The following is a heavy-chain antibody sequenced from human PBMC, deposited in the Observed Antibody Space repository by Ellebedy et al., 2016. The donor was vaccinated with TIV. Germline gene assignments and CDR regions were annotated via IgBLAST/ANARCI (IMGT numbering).Heavy chain of an antibody. Sequence: MPSETLSLTYSVSGVSISDYYWSWIRQPPGQGLEWIGYVYHTGSTNYNPSLRSRVTLAVDTPKNEFSLKLSSVTTADTAIYYCARDGVEDYFDYWGQGLLVTVSS. V-gene: IGHV4-59*01. J-gene: IGHJ4*02. CDR1: GVSISDYY. CDR2: VYHTGST. D-gene: IGHD3-10*01. CDR3: ARDGVEDYFDY.